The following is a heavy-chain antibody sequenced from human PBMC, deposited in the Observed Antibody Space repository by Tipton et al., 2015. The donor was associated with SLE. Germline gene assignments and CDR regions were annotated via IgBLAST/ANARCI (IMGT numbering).Heavy chain of an antibody. CDR1: GYTFTNYG. D-gene: IGHD3-9*01. Sequence: QSGPEVKKPGASVKVSCKASGYTFTNYGISWVRQAPGQGLEWMGWISAYNGNTNYAQKLQGRVTMITDTSTSTAYMELRSLRSDDTAVYYCARNIEGGILTGWDYYYYMDVWGKGTTVTVSS. CDR2: ISAYNGNT. CDR3: ARNIEGGILTGWDYYYYMDV. J-gene: IGHJ6*03. V-gene: IGHV1-18*04.